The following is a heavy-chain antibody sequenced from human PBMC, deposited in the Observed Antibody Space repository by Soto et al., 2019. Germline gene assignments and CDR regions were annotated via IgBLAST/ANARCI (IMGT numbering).Heavy chain of an antibody. CDR3: VRDNFGVDF. CDR1: GFTLSNFW. J-gene: IGHJ4*02. Sequence: GGSLRLSCAASGFTLSNFWMQWVRQAPGQGLVWVSHINSGGTDASYADSVKGRFTISRDNAKNTLFLQMNSLRVEDTAVYYCVRDNFGVDFWGQGTLVTVS. CDR2: INSGGTDA. V-gene: IGHV3-74*01. D-gene: IGHD2-8*01.